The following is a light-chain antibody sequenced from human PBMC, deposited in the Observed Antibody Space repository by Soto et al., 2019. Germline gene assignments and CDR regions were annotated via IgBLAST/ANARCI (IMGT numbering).Light chain of an antibody. V-gene: IGLV1-44*01. CDR1: SSNIGLND. Sequence: QSVLTQPPSASGTPGQTVTISCSGSSSNIGLNDVHWYRQLSGTAPQILIYDTNQQATGVPDRFSGSRSGTSASLAIHGLQSEDEADYHCAAWDDSLNGQVFGGGTKVTVL. CDR2: DTN. J-gene: IGLJ2*01. CDR3: AAWDDSLNGQV.